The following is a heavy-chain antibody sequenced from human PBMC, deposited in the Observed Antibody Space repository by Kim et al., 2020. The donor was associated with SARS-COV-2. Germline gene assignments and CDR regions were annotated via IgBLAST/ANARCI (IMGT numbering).Heavy chain of an antibody. V-gene: IGHV4-4*02. D-gene: IGHD1-26*01. Sequence: SETLSLTCAVSGGSIISANWWSWVRQPPGKGLEWSGEIYHGGSTNYKPPLKSRAMISVDKSKNQFSLRRTSVTAAATAVYYCARPSSRGTLLALWGQG. CDR1: GGSIISANW. CDR3: ARPSSRGTLLAL. J-gene: IGHJ4*02. CDR2: IYHGGST.